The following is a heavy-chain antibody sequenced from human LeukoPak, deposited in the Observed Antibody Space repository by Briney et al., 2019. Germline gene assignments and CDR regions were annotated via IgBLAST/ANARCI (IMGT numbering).Heavy chain of an antibody. V-gene: IGHV3-23*01. CDR2: MSGSGGST. CDR3: AKRASDYSSSWYNYYYYGMDV. D-gene: IGHD6-13*01. CDR1: GFTFSSYA. Sequence: GGSLRLSCAASGFTFSSYAMSGVRQAPGKGLEGVSAMSGSGGSTYYADCVKGRFTISRDNSKNTLYLQMNSLRAEDTAVYCRAKRASDYSSSWYNYYYYGMDVWGQGTTVTVSS. J-gene: IGHJ6*02.